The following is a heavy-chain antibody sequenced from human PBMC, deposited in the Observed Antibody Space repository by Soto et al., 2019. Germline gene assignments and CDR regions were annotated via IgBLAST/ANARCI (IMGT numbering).Heavy chain of an antibody. V-gene: IGHV4-31*03. D-gene: IGHD6-13*01. J-gene: IGHJ5*02. CDR3: ARVFSDSSSFFDP. CDR1: GGSISSGGYY. Sequence: SETLSLTCNVSGGSISSGGYYWSWIRQHPGKGLEWIGYIYYSGSTYYNPSLKSRVTISVDTSKNQFSLKLSSVTAADTAVYYCARVFSDSSSFFDPWGQGTLVTVSS. CDR2: IYYSGST.